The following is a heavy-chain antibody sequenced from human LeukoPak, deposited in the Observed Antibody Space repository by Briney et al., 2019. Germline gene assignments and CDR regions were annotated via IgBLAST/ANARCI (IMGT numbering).Heavy chain of an antibody. V-gene: IGHV4-34*01. J-gene: IGHJ4*02. CDR3: ARAGYSSSWSGRNTDFDY. CDR2: INHSGST. CDR1: GFTFSSYA. D-gene: IGHD6-13*01. Sequence: GSLRLSCAASGFTFSSYAMTWVRQAPGKGLEWIGEINHSGSTNYNPSLKSRVTISVDTSKNQFSLKLSSVTAADTAVYYCARAGYSSSWSGRNTDFDYWGQGTLVTVSS.